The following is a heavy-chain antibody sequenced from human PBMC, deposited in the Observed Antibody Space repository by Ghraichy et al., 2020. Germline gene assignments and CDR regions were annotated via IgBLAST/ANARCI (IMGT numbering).Heavy chain of an antibody. J-gene: IGHJ5*02. CDR3: ARRSTGVRDRFDP. V-gene: IGHV4-39*01. CDR2: INYSGST. D-gene: IGHD3-10*01. CDR1: GGSISSSSYY. Sequence: SETLSLTCTVSGGSISSSSYYWGWIRQPPGKGLEWIGSINYSGSTNYNPSLKSRVTISVDTSKNQFSLRLSSVTAADTAVYFCARRSTGVRDRFDPWGQGNLVTVSS.